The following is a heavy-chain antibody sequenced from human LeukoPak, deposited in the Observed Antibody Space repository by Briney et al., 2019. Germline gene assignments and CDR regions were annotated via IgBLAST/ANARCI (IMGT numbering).Heavy chain of an antibody. V-gene: IGHV4-4*07. D-gene: IGHD2-8*02. J-gene: IGHJ3*02. Sequence: SETLSLTCTVSGTSVSSYYWSWIRQPAGRGLEWIGRIYTRGSTNYNPSLQSRVSMSVDSSKSQFSLRLTSVTAADTAIYYCARGRYCSATTCSGGDTFDIWGQGTVVTVSS. CDR1: GTSVSSYY. CDR3: ARGRYCSATTCSGGDTFDI. CDR2: IYTRGST.